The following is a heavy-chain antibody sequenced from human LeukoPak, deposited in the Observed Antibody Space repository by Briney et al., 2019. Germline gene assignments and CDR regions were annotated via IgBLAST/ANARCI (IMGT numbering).Heavy chain of an antibody. J-gene: IGHJ4*02. V-gene: IGHV1-69*05. CDR3: ASDHYDYVWGSYRLTYFDY. D-gene: IGHD3-16*02. CDR1: GGTFISYA. Sequence: SVKVSCKASGGTFISYAISWVRQAPGQGLEWMGRIIPIFGTAKYAQKFQGRVTITTDESTSTAYMELSSLRSEDTAVYYCASDHYDYVWGSYRLTYFDYWGQGTLVTVSS. CDR2: IIPIFGTA.